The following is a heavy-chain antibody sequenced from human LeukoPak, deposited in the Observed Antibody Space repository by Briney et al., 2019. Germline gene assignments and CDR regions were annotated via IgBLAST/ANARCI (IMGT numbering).Heavy chain of an antibody. J-gene: IGHJ5*02. CDR2: IYYSGST. CDR1: GGSISSYY. Sequence: SETLSLTCTVSGGSISSYYWSWIRQPPGKGLEWIGYIYYSGSTNYNPSLKSRVTISVDTSKNQFSLKLSSVTAADTAVYYCALGYYYDSSGFHWFDPWGQGTLVTVSS. V-gene: IGHV4-59*01. CDR3: ALGYYYDSSGFHWFDP. D-gene: IGHD3-22*01.